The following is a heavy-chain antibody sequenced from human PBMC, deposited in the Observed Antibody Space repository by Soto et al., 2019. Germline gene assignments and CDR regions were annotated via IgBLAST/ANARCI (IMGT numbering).Heavy chain of an antibody. CDR3: AKRRGAGGHFDY. D-gene: IGHD1-26*01. J-gene: IGHJ4*02. Sequence: GGSLKISCAASGFTVSSYAMGWVRQGPGKGLEWVAVVSIGGSTHYADSVRGRFTISRDNSKNTLSLQMNSLTAEDTAVYFCAKRRGAGGHFDYWGQGALVTVSS. CDR2: VSIGGST. V-gene: IGHV3-23*01. CDR1: GFTVSSYA.